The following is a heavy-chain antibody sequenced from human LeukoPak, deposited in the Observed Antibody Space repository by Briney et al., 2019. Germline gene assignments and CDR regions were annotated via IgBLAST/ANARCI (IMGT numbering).Heavy chain of an antibody. CDR1: GFTFSSYS. CDR2: ISSSSSTI. D-gene: IGHD2/OR15-2a*01. V-gene: IGHV3-48*01. CDR3: ARDTFTAGDAFDI. J-gene: IGHJ3*02. Sequence: PGGSLRLSCAASGFTFSSYSMNWVRQAPGKGLEWVSYISSSSSTIYYADSVKGRFTISRDNAKNSLYLQMNSLRAEDTAVYYCARDTFTAGDAFDIWGQGTMVTVSS.